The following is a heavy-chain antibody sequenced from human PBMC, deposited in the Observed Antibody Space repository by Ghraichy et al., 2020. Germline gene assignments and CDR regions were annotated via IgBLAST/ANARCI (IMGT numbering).Heavy chain of an antibody. CDR1: GYTFTSYG. CDR2: ISAYNGNT. D-gene: IGHD6-19*01. Sequence: ASVKVSCKASGYTFTSYGISWVRQAPGQGLEWMGWISAYNGNTNYAQKLQGRVTMTTDTSTSTAYMELRSLRSDDTAMYYCARGPVAGTIYYYYYYMDVWGKGTTVTVSS. V-gene: IGHV1-18*01. CDR3: ARGPVAGTIYYYYYYMDV. J-gene: IGHJ6*03.